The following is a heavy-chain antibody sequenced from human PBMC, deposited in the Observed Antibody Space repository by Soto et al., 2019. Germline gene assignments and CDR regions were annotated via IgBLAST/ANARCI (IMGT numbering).Heavy chain of an antibody. D-gene: IGHD6-6*01. Sequence: QVQLVQSGAEVKKPGSSVKVSCKASGGTFSSYAISWVRQAPGQGLEWMGGIIPIFGTANYAQKFQGRVTITADESATTAYIALSSLRSEDTAVYYCATRRAARGWFDPWGQGTLVTVSS. J-gene: IGHJ5*02. CDR2: IIPIFGTA. V-gene: IGHV1-69*12. CDR3: ATRRAARGWFDP. CDR1: GGTFSSYA.